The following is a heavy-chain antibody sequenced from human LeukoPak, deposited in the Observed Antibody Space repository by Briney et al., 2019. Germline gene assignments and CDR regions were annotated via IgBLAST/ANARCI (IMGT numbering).Heavy chain of an antibody. CDR1: GFTFSSYS. CDR2: ISSRSSTI. CDR3: ARDGYYYGSGSYYKVDFDY. Sequence: GGSLRLSCAASGFTFSSYSMNWVRQAPGKGLEWVSYISSRSSTIYYADSVKGRFTISRDNAKNSLYLQMNSLRAEDTAVYYCARDGYYYGSGSYYKVDFDYWGQGALVTVSS. V-gene: IGHV3-48*01. D-gene: IGHD3-10*01. J-gene: IGHJ4*02.